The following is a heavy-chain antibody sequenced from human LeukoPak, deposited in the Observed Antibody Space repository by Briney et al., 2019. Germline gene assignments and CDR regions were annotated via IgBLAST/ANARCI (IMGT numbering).Heavy chain of an antibody. J-gene: IGHJ4*02. CDR2: ISWNSGSI. CDR1: GFTFDDYA. V-gene: IGHV3-9*03. CDR3: AKGVGYSYGYDLGLAYFDY. D-gene: IGHD5-18*01. Sequence: GGSLRLSCAASGFTFDDYAMHWVRQAPGKGLEWVSGISWNSGSIGYADSVKGRFTISRDNAKNSLYLQMNSLRAEDMALYYCAKGVGYSYGYDLGLAYFDYWGQGTLVTVSS.